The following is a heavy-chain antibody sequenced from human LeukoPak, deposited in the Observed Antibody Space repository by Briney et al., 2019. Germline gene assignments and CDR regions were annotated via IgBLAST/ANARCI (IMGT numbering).Heavy chain of an antibody. J-gene: IGHJ5*02. Sequence: SETLSLTCTVSGGYISSSSYYWGWIRQPPGKGLEWIGSIYYSGSTYYNPSLKSRVTISVDTSKNQFSLKLSSVTAADTAVYYCARWGSSHEGLRTLRYNWFDPWGQGTLVTVSS. CDR1: GGYISSSSYY. CDR3: ARWGSSHEGLRTLRYNWFDP. D-gene: IGHD6-13*01. CDR2: IYYSGST. V-gene: IGHV4-39*07.